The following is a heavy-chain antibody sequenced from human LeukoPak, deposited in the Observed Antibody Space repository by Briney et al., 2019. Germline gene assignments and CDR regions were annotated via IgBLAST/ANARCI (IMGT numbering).Heavy chain of an antibody. V-gene: IGHV1-18*01. CDR2: ISAYNGNT. J-gene: IGHJ3*02. CDR1: GYTFTSYG. Sequence: ASVKVSCKASGYTFTSYGISWVRQAPGQGLEWMGWISAYNGNTNYAQKLQGRVTMTTDTSTSTAYMELRSLRSDDTAVYYCARDLFEGVAVAVRAFDIWGQGTMVTVSS. CDR3: ARDLFEGVAVAVRAFDI. D-gene: IGHD6-19*01.